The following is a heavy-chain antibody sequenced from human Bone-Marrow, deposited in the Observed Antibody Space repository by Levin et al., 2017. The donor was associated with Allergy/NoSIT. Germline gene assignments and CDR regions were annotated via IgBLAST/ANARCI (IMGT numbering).Heavy chain of an antibody. Sequence: NASETLSLTCSVSGDSISSSTYYWGWIRQPPGKGLEWIGSIYHSGDTFYNPSLKSRAILSVDTSKNQFSLRLTSVTAADTAVYFCARRHGDPFDFWGQGTLVTVSS. CDR1: GDSISSSTYY. V-gene: IGHV4-39*01. CDR3: ARRHGDPFDF. CDR2: IYHSGDT. J-gene: IGHJ4*02. D-gene: IGHD4-17*01.